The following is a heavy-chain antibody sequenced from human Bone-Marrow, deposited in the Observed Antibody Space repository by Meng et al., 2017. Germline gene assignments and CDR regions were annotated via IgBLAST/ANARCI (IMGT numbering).Heavy chain of an antibody. V-gene: IGHV4-4*02. D-gene: IGHD4-17*01. CDR2: VYHRGDT. Sequence: QVQLQESGPGLVKPSGTLSLTCTVSGDSISSDIWWSWVRQPPGKGLEWIGEVYHRGDTNYNPSLKSRVDISVDKSKNQFYLSLFSVTAADTAVYYCARHYGDYHYFDYWGQGTLVTVSS. CDR1: GDSISSDIW. J-gene: IGHJ4*02. CDR3: ARHYGDYHYFDY.